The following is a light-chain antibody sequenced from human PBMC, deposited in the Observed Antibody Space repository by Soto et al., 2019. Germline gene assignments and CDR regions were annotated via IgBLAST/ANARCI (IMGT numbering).Light chain of an antibody. CDR3: QQYNSYSWS. V-gene: IGKV1-5*03. CDR1: QSISGW. J-gene: IGKJ1*01. CDR2: KAS. Sequence: DIQMTQSPSTLSASVGDRVTITCRASQSISGWLAWYQQKPGKAPKLLIYKASSLESGVPSRYSGSGSGTEFTLNISSMQPDDFATYYCQQYNSYSWSFGQGTKVEIK.